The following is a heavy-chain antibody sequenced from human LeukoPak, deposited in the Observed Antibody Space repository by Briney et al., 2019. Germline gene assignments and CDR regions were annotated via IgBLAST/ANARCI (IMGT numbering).Heavy chain of an antibody. Sequence: GGSLRLSCAASGFTLSSYWMHWARQTPGKGLVWVSRMSSDESTTNYADSVRGRFTISRDNAKNALYLQMNNLRAEDTAIYFCARGRGPYDWFDPWGQGTLVTVSS. CDR2: MSSDESTT. V-gene: IGHV3-74*01. CDR3: ARGRGPYDWFDP. CDR1: GFTLSSYW. J-gene: IGHJ5*02. D-gene: IGHD3-10*01.